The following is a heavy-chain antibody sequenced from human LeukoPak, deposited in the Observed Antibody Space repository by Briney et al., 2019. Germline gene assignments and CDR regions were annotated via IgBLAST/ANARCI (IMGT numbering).Heavy chain of an antibody. CDR2: IYSGGST. V-gene: IGHV3-53*01. CDR1: GFTVSSNY. D-gene: IGHD1-1*01. CDR3: ARGAEFDWNQFDY. J-gene: IGHJ4*02. Sequence: PGGSQRLSCAASGFTVSSNYMSWVRQAPGKGLEWVSVIYSGGSTYYADSVKGRFTISRDNSKNTLYLQMNSLRAEDTAVYYCARGAEFDWNQFDYWGQGTLVTVSS.